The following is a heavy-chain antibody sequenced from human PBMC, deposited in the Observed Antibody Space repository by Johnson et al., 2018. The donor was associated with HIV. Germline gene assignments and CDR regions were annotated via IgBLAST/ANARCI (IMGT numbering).Heavy chain of an antibody. CDR2: INWNGAIT. V-gene: IGHV3-20*04. CDR1: GFTFYDYA. J-gene: IGHJ3*02. Sequence: VQLVESGGGLVQPGRSLRLSCVASGFTFYDYAMHWVRQAPGKGLEWVSGINWNGAITGYADSVKGRFTISRDNAKNSLYLQMNSLRAEDTALYFCAREVRVGATGAWVIAFDIWGQGTMVTVSS. CDR3: AREVRVGATGAWVIAFDI. D-gene: IGHD1-26*01.